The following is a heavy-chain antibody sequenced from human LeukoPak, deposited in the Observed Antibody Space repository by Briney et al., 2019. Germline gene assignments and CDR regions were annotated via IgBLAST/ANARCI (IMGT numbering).Heavy chain of an antibody. D-gene: IGHD6-13*01. V-gene: IGHV3-74*01. CDR1: GFTFSSYW. CDR3: AKSFGPVIAAAGTGAD. CDR2: INSDGSST. Sequence: GGSLRLSCAASGFTFSSYWMHWVRQAPGKGLVWVSRINSDGSSTSYADSVKSRFTISRDNSKNTLYLQMNTLRAEDTAVYYCAKSFGPVIAAAGTGADWGQGTLVTVSS. J-gene: IGHJ4*02.